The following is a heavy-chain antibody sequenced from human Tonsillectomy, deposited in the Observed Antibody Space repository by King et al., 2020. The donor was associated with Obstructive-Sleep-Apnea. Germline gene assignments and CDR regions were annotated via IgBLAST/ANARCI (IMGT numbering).Heavy chain of an antibody. CDR3: ARGRASGPAIYSSGMDV. Sequence: QLVQSGAEVKKPGASVKVSCKASGDTFTGYYIHWVRQAPGQGLEWMGWINPNSGGTNCAQKFQGRVTMTRDTSISTAYMELSRLRSDDTAVYFCARGRASGPAIYSSGMDVWDQGTTVTVSS. D-gene: IGHD4/OR15-4a*01. J-gene: IGHJ6*02. V-gene: IGHV1-2*02. CDR2: INPNSGGT. CDR1: GDTFTGYY.